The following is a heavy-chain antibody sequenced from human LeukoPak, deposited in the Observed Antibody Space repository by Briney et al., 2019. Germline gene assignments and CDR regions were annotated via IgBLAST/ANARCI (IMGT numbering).Heavy chain of an antibody. CDR3: ARGLYGAHVD. CDR1: GFTFSSHW. CDR2: INSDGSST. Sequence: GGSLRLSCAASGFTFSSHWMYWVRQGPGKGLVWVSRINSDGSSTSYADSVKGRFTISRDNAKNTLYLQMNSLRVEDTAIYYCARGLYGAHVDWGQETLVTVSA. D-gene: IGHD4/OR15-4a*01. J-gene: IGHJ4*02. V-gene: IGHV3-74*01.